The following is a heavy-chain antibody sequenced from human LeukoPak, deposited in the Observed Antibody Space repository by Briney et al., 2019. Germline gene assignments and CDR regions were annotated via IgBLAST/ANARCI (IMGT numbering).Heavy chain of an antibody. Sequence: GASVKVSCKASGYTFTTYYMHWVRQAPGQGFEWMGIINPSGGGTNYAQEFQGRVTMTRDTSTSTVYMDLNNLRSDDTAVYYCARGNPTNYGAYLYYFDYWGQGTLVTVSS. CDR1: GYTFTTYY. CDR3: ARGNPTNYGAYLYYFDY. J-gene: IGHJ4*02. V-gene: IGHV1-46*01. CDR2: INPSGGGT. D-gene: IGHD4-17*01.